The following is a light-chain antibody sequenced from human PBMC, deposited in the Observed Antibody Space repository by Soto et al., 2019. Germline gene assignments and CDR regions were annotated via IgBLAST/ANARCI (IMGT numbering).Light chain of an antibody. Sequence: DVPMTQSPSSLSASVGDRVTITCRSSQSISNYLNWYQQNPGKPPRVLIYGATNVQSGVPSRFSGSGSGTDFTLTISNLRPEDFATYYCHQTYRPPLTFGQGTRL. CDR1: QSISNY. CDR3: HQTYRPPLT. V-gene: IGKV1-39*01. CDR2: GAT. J-gene: IGKJ5*01.